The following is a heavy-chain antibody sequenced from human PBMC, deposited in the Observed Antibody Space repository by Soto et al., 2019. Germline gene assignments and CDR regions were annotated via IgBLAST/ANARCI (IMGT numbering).Heavy chain of an antibody. V-gene: IGHV3-33*01. J-gene: IGHJ4*02. Sequence: QVQLVESGGVVVQPGRSLRLSCAASGFTFSSYGMHWVRQAPGKGLEWVAVIWYDGSNKYYADSVKGRFTISRDNSKNTLYLQMNSVRAEDTAVYYCAREEPGYIDYWGQGTLVTVSS. CDR2: IWYDGSNK. D-gene: IGHD1-26*01. CDR1: GFTFSSYG. CDR3: AREEPGYIDY.